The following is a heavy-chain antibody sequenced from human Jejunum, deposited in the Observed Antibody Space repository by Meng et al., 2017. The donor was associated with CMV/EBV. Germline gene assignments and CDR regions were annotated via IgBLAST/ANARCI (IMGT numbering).Heavy chain of an antibody. D-gene: IGHD5-18*01. CDR3: AKDSGYSYGYGLDY. Sequence: SGFTFSSYGMHWVRQAPGKGLEWVAFIRYDGSNKYYADSVKGRFTISRDNSKNTLYLQMNSLRAEDTAVYYCAKDSGYSYGYGLDYWGQGTLVTV. J-gene: IGHJ4*02. V-gene: IGHV3-30*02. CDR1: GFTFSSYG. CDR2: IRYDGSNK.